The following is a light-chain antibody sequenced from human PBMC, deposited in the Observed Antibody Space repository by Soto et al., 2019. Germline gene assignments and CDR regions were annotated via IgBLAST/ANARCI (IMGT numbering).Light chain of an antibody. Sequence: QSVLTQPPSASGTPGQRVTISCSGSSSNIGSNYVYWYQQLPATPPKLLIYRNNQRPSGVPDRFSGSKSGTSASLAISGLRSEDEADYYCAEWDDGLSGWVFGGGTKLTVL. CDR3: AEWDDGLSGWV. CDR1: SSNIGSNY. CDR2: RNN. V-gene: IGLV1-47*01. J-gene: IGLJ3*02.